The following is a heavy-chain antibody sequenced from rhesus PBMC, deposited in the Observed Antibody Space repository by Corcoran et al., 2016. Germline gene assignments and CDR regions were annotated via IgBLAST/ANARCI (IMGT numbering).Heavy chain of an antibody. D-gene: IGHD4-4*01. V-gene: IGHV3-134*01. CDR2: VSWNSGTI. CDR1: GFTFDDYA. J-gene: IGHJ4*01. Sequence: EVQLVESGGALAQPGGSLRLSCAASGFTFDDYAMHWVRQAPGKGLDWVSRVSWNSGTIYYADSVKGRFTISRDNAKNSLFLQMDRLRAEDTAVYYCTVTMVADSLTNWGQGVLVTVSS. CDR3: TVTMVADSLTN.